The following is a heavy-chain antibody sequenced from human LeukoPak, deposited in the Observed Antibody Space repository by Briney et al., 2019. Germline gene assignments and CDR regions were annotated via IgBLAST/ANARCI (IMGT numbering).Heavy chain of an antibody. CDR2: IYYSGST. D-gene: IGHD3-22*01. Sequence: SETLSLTCTVSGGSISSSSYYWGWIRQPPGKGLEWIGSIYYSGSTYYNPSLKSRVTISVDTSKNQFSLKLSSVTAADTAVYYCAKGYYHDSSYDYWGQGTLVTVSS. V-gene: IGHV4-39*01. CDR3: AKGYYHDSSYDY. CDR1: GGSISSSSYY. J-gene: IGHJ4*02.